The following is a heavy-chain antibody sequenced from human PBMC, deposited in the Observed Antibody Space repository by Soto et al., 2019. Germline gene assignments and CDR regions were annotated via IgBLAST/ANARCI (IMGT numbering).Heavy chain of an antibody. D-gene: IGHD4-17*01. V-gene: IGHV4-39*01. J-gene: IGHJ4*02. CDR2: VYYRGRS. Sequence: LPHTCRVAECSVSNIRYYLSRIRTSPGKGLEWIGSVYYRGRSYSKSSVKSRVTISVDTSKNRFSLSLNSVTASDTAVYFCVSQRTTVPTQAYFDYWGPGARVNVSA. CDR3: VSQRTTVPTQAYFDY. CDR1: ECSVSNIRYY.